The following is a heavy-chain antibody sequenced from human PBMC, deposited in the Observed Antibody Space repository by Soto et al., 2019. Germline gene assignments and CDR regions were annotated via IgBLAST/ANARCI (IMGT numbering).Heavy chain of an antibody. D-gene: IGHD5-12*01. CDR1: GYTFTSYD. Sequence: ASVKVSCKASGYTFTSYDINWVRQATGQGLEWMGWMNPNSGNTGYAQKLQGRVTMTTDTSTSTAYMELRSLRSDDTAVYYCARVDEITDIVATIADYWGQGTLVTVSS. V-gene: IGHV1-8*01. J-gene: IGHJ4*02. CDR2: MNPNSGNT. CDR3: ARVDEITDIVATIADY.